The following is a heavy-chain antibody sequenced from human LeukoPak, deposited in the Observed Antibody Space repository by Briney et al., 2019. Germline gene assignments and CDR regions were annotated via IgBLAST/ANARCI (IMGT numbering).Heavy chain of an antibody. D-gene: IGHD2-21*02. CDR3: AKGRSMVVVTAGLCDY. J-gene: IGHJ4*02. CDR2: ISGSGGST. CDR1: GFTFSSYA. V-gene: IGHV3-23*01. Sequence: GGSLRLSCAASGFTFSSYAMSWVRQAPGKGLEWVSAISGSGGSTYYADSVKGRFTISRDNSKNTLYLQMNSLRAEDTAVYYCAKGRSMVVVTAGLCDYWGQGTLVTVSS.